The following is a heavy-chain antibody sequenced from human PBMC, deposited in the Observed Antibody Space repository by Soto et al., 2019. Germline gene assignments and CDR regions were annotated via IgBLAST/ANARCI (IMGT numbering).Heavy chain of an antibody. V-gene: IGHV4-61*01. J-gene: IGHJ5*02. CDR2: IYYSGST. Sequence: PSETLSLNCTVTVGSVSSGSYYWSLIWQPPGKGLEWIGYIYYSGSTNYNPSLKSRVTISVDTSKNQFSLKLSSVTAADTAVYYCARAHPTPGGDPDGFDPWGQGTLVTVS. CDR1: VGSVSSGSYY. CDR3: ARAHPTPGGDPDGFDP. D-gene: IGHD2-21*02.